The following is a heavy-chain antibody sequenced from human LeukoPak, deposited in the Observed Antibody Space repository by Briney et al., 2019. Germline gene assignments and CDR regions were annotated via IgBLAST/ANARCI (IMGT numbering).Heavy chain of an antibody. V-gene: IGHV1-8*01. CDR3: ARGPLNVLRYFDWFPPWWFDP. Sequence: ASVKVSRKASGYTFTSYDINWVRQATGQGLEWMGWMNPNSGNTGYAQKFQGRVTMTRNTSISTAYMELSSLRSEDTAVYYCARGPLNVLRYFDWFPPWWFDPWGQGTLVTVSS. CDR1: GYTFTSYD. D-gene: IGHD3-9*01. J-gene: IGHJ5*02. CDR2: MNPNSGNT.